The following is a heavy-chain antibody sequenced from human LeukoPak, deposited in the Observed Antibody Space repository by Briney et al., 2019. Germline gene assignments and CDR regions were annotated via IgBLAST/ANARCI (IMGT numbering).Heavy chain of an antibody. D-gene: IGHD4-23*01. Sequence: GGSLRLSCVPSGFTFQHYGMTWFRQAPGQGLEWVSTINNVGKNTYYADSVKGRFTISRDNSKSTLYLQGNSLRAEDTALYYCAIDPSEYSESNSLDSWGQGTLVTVSS. CDR3: AIDPSEYSESNSLDS. J-gene: IGHJ4*02. CDR2: INNVGKNT. CDR1: GFTFQHYG. V-gene: IGHV3-23*01.